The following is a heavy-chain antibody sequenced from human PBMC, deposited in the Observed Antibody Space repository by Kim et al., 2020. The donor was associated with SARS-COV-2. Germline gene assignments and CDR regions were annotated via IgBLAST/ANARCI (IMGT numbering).Heavy chain of an antibody. V-gene: IGHV4-59*09. CDR3: ARGHYDSSGYYIRYYGMDV. J-gene: IGHJ6*02. D-gene: IGHD3-22*01. Sequence: SRVTISVDTSKNQFSLKLSSVTAADTAVYYCARGHYDSSGYYIRYYGMDVWGQGTTVTVSS.